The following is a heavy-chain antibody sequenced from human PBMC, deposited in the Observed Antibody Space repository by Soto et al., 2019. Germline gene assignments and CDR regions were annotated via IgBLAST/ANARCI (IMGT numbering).Heavy chain of an antibody. CDR1: GGSISSGGYY. CDR2: IYYSGST. Sequence: SETLSLTCTVSGGSISSGGYYWSWIRQHPGKGLEWIGYIYYSGSTYYNPSLKSRVTISVDTSKNQFSLKLSSVTAADTAVYYCARAGYFGSTYFDYWGQGTLVTVSS. CDR3: ARAGYFGSTYFDY. D-gene: IGHD2-2*01. V-gene: IGHV4-31*03. J-gene: IGHJ4*02.